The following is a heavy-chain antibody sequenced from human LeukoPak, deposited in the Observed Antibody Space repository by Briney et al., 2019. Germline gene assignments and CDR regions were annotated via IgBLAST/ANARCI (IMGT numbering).Heavy chain of an antibody. D-gene: IGHD6-13*01. CDR1: GGSISSYY. CDR2: IFYTGTT. J-gene: IGHJ4*02. CDR3: ARVGYIDPYHYYFDY. V-gene: IGHV4-59*01. Sequence: SETLSLTCTVSGGSISSYYWSWIRQPPGKGLEWIGYIFYTGTTNYNPSLKSRLTLSVDTSRNQFSLKLNSVTAADTAVYYCARVGYIDPYHYYFDYWGQGTLVTVSS.